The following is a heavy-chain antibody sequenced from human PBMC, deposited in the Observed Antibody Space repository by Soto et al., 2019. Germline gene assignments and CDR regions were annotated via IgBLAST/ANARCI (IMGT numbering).Heavy chain of an antibody. CDR1: GFTFSTYA. CDR3: AGVLRKPLREHYSGMDV. Sequence: QVQLVESGGGVVQPGMSLRLSCAASGFTFSTYAMHWVRQAPGKGLQWVALISYDGREKYYSDSVKGRFTVSRDNSRNTMYLQMDSLRAEDTAVYSCAGVLRKPLREHYSGMDVWGQGTTVTVSS. D-gene: IGHD1-1*01. V-gene: IGHV3-30-3*01. CDR2: ISYDGREK. J-gene: IGHJ6*02.